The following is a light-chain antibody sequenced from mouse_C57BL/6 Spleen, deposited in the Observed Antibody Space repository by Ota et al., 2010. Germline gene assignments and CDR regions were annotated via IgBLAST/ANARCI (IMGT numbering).Light chain of an antibody. Sequence: DIQMTQITSSLSASLGDRVTISCRASQDISNYLNWYQQKPDGTVKLLIYYTSRLHSGVPSRFSGSGSGTDYSLTISKPGAKKNNCQLNFCQQGNTLPPTFGGGTKLEIK. CDR1: QDISNY. CDR3: QQGNTLPPT. V-gene: IGKV10-96*01. J-gene: IGKJ1*01. CDR2: YTS.